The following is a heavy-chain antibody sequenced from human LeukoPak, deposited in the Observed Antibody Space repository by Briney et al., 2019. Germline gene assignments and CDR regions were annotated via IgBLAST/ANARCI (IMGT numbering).Heavy chain of an antibody. D-gene: IGHD6-19*01. J-gene: IGHJ4*02. Sequence: GGSLRLSCAASGFTFSSYSMNWVRQAPGKGLEWVSSISSSSSYIYYADSVKGRFTISRDNAKNSLYLQMNSPRAEDTAVYYCARDLRGWYYFDYWGQGTLVTVSS. CDR1: GFTFSSYS. CDR2: ISSSSSYI. V-gene: IGHV3-21*01. CDR3: ARDLRGWYYFDY.